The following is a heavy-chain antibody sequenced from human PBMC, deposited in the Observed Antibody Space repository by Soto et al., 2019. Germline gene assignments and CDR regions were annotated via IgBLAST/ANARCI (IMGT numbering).Heavy chain of an antibody. CDR3: ARRSYGDYYFDY. CDR2: ISSSSSYI. CDR1: GFTFSSYS. D-gene: IGHD4-17*01. V-gene: IGHV3-21*01. J-gene: IGHJ4*02. Sequence: EVQLVESGGGLVKPGGSLRLSCAASGFTFSSYSMNWVRQAPGKGLEWVSSISSSSSYIYYADSVKGRFTISRDNVKNAPYLQMNRLRAEDKAVYYSARRSYGDYYFDYWGQGTLVTVSS.